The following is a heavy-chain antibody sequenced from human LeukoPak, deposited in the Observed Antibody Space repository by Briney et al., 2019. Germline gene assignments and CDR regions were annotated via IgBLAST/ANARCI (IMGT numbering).Heavy chain of an antibody. Sequence: GESLKISCKGSGYSFTNYWIGWVRQMPGKGLDWMGIIYPGDSNIRYSPSFQGQVTISADKSISTAYLQWSGLKASDTAIYYCAGRDCSSTSCYSGAFDYWGQGTLVTVSS. V-gene: IGHV5-51*01. D-gene: IGHD2-2*02. J-gene: IGHJ4*02. CDR3: AGRDCSSTSCYSGAFDY. CDR2: IYPGDSNI. CDR1: GYSFTNYW.